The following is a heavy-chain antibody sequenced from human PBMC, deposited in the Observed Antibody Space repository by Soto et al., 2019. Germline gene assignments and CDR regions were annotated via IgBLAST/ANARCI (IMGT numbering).Heavy chain of an antibody. CDR3: AKEGRSSYLHYYYYYMDV. D-gene: IGHD6-6*01. Sequence: GGSLRLSCAASGFTFSSYGMHWVRQAPGKGLEWVAVISYDGSNKYYADSVKGRFTISRDNSKNTLYLQMNSLRAEDTAVYYCAKEGRSSYLHYYYYYMDVWGKGTTVTVSS. CDR2: ISYDGSNK. J-gene: IGHJ6*03. CDR1: GFTFSSYG. V-gene: IGHV3-30*18.